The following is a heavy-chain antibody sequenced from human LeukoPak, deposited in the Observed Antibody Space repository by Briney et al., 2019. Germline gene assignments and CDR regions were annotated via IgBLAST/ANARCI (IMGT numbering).Heavy chain of an antibody. D-gene: IGHD6-13*01. CDR1: GYTFTGYY. Sequence: VSVKVSCKASGYTFTGYYMHWVRQAPGQGLEWMGWINPNSGGTNYAQKFQGRVTMTRDTSISTAYMELGRLRSDDTAVYYCARGGYSSSWYEAYWFDPWGQGTLVTVSS. CDR2: INPNSGGT. V-gene: IGHV1-2*02. J-gene: IGHJ5*02. CDR3: ARGGYSSSWYEAYWFDP.